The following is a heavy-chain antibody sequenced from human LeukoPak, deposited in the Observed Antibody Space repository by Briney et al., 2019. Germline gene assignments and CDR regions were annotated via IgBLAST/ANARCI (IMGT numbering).Heavy chain of an antibody. V-gene: IGHV3-30*18. CDR3: AEDRAWGRHFDY. J-gene: IGHJ4*02. CDR1: GFTFSSYG. Sequence: GGSLRLSCAASGFTFSSYGMHWVRQAPGKGLEWVAVISYDGSNKYYADSVKGRSTISRDNSKNTLYLQMNSLRAEDTAVYYCAEDRAWGRHFDYWGQGTLVTVSS. CDR2: ISYDGSNK. D-gene: IGHD7-27*01.